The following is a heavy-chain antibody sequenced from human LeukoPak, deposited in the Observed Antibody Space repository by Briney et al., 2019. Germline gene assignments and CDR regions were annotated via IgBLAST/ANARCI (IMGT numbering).Heavy chain of an antibody. CDR1: GDSITSYY. V-gene: IGHV4-59*01. CDR2: IYYSGTT. D-gene: IGHD6-13*01. CDR3: AKGIAAANFDY. J-gene: IGHJ4*02. Sequence: PSETLSLTCTVSGDSITSYYWSWVRQPPGRGLEWIGYIYYSGTTNYNPSLKSRFTISVDTSKNQFSLKLSSVTAADTAVYYCAKGIAAANFDYWGQGTLVTVSS.